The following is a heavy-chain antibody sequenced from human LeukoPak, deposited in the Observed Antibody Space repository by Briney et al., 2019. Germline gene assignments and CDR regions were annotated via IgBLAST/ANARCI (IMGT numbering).Heavy chain of an antibody. CDR1: GFTFTNNA. D-gene: IGHD2-15*01. J-gene: IGHJ4*02. CDR3: GRGHRFCSRGNCNSPVDY. Sequence: SGGPLRLSCAMSGFTFTNNAMTWVRQAPGKGLEWVSTSCGGEVEIHYADSVKGRFTISRDNSKNTLYLQMNSLRAEDTAVYYCGRGHRFCSRGNCNSPVDYWGQGTLVTVSS. V-gene: IGHV3-23*01. CDR2: SCGGEVEI.